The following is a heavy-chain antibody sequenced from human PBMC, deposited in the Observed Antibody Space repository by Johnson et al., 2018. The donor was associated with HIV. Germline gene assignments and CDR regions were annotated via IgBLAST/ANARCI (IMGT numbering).Heavy chain of an antibody. D-gene: IGHD2-15*01. CDR1: EFTFSNYV. CDR3: AASPEDLRAFDI. Sequence: QVQLVESGGGVVQPGRSLRLSCAASEFTFSNYVIHWVRQSPGKGLEWVAVISSDGSNKYYTDSVKGRFTISRDNSKNTLYLQMNSLRAEDTALYYCAASPEDLRAFDIWGQGTMVTVSS. J-gene: IGHJ3*02. V-gene: IGHV3-30*03. CDR2: ISSDGSNK.